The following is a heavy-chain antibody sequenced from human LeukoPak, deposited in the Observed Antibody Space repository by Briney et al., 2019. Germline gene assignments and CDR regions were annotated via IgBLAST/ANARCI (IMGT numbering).Heavy chain of an antibody. V-gene: IGHV3-7*03. Sequence: GGSLRLSCAASGFTFSGYWMSWVRQAPGKGLECVANIKEDGSEKFYVDSVKGRFTISRDNAENSLFLQMNSLRAEDTALYYCARDRGAFDIWGQGTMVTVSS. J-gene: IGHJ3*02. CDR1: GFTFSGYW. CDR2: IKEDGSEK. CDR3: ARDRGAFDI.